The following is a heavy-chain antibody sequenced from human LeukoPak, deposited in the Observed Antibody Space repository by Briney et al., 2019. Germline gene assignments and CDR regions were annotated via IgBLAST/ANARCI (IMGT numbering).Heavy chain of an antibody. CDR2: ISYDGSNK. CDR3: ARFKDAFDI. CDR1: GFTFSSYG. Sequence: GGSLRLSCAASGFTFSSYGMHWVRQAPGKGLEWVAVISYDGSNKYYADSVKGRFTISRDNSKNTLYLQMNSLRAEDTAAYYCARFKDAFDIWGQGTMVTVSS. V-gene: IGHV3-30*03. J-gene: IGHJ3*02.